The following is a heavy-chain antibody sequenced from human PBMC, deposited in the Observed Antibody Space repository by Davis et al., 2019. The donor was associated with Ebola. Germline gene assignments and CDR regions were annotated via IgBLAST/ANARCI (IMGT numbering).Heavy chain of an antibody. Sequence: GESLKISCAASGFTFSTYSMHWARQAPGKGLEWVALISSDASNKYYADSVKGRFTISRDNAKNSLYLQMNSLRAEDTALYYCAKDIGSFKGQCGWGQGTLVTVSS. D-gene: IGHD2-15*01. CDR3: AKDIGSFKGQCG. CDR2: ISSDASNK. CDR1: GFTFSTYS. V-gene: IGHV3-30-3*01. J-gene: IGHJ4*02.